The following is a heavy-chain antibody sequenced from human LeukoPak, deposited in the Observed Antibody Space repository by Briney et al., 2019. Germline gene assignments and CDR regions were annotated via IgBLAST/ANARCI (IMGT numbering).Heavy chain of an antibody. CDR2: ISASGDVT. J-gene: IGHJ3*02. D-gene: IGHD1-1*01. CDR3: AKSLFTSATGTGRAFHI. CDR1: GFTFSSYA. Sequence: AGGSLRLSCAASGFTFSSYAMSWVRQAPGKGLEWVSAISASGDVTFYADSLRGRFTISRDNSESTLYLQMNGLRAEDTAIFYCAKSLFTSATGTGRAFHIWGQGTRVTVSS. V-gene: IGHV3-23*01.